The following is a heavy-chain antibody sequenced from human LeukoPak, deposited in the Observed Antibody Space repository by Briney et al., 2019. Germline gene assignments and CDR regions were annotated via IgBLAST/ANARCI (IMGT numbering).Heavy chain of an antibody. J-gene: IGHJ4*02. CDR1: GGSISSSNYY. V-gene: IGHV4-39*07. CDR3: ARAEINDYNRY. CDR2: INYSGRT. Sequence: KPSETLSLTCTVSGGSISSSNYYWGWIRQPPGKGLEWIGSINYSGRTYDNPSLKSRVTISIDTSKNQIFLKLRSTTAADTAHYYCARAEINDYNRYWGQGILVIVSS. D-gene: IGHD4-11*01.